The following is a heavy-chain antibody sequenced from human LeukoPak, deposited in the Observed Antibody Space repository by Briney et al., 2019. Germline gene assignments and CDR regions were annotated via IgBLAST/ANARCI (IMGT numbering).Heavy chain of an antibody. V-gene: IGHV3-21*01. J-gene: IGHJ3*02. D-gene: IGHD3-3*01. Sequence: PGGSLRLSCAASGFTFSSYSMNWVRQAPGKGLEWVSSISSSSSYIYYADSVKGRFTISRDNAKNSLYLQMNSLRAEDTAVYYCARGLDDFWSGYYSGAFDIWGQGTMVTVSS. CDR2: ISSSSSYI. CDR1: GFTFSSYS. CDR3: ARGLDDFWSGYYSGAFDI.